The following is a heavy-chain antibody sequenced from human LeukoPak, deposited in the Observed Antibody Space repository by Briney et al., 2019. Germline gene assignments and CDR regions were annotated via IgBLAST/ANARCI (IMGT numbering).Heavy chain of an antibody. V-gene: IGHV3-9*01. J-gene: IGHJ4*02. D-gene: IGHD4-17*01. CDR3: AKTPDYGDASY. CDR1: GFTFDDYA. Sequence: GGSLRLSCAASGFTFDDYAMHWVRQAPGKGLEWVSGISWNSGSIGYADSVKGRFTISRDNAKNSLYLQMNSLRAEDTALYYCAKTPDYGDASYRGQGTLVTVSS. CDR2: ISWNSGSI.